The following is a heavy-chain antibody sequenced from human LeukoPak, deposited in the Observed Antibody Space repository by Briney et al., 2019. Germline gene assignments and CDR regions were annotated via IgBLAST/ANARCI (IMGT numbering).Heavy chain of an antibody. V-gene: IGHV4-59*01. CDR3: ARGWELLHWFDP. CDR1: GGSIRGDH. Sequence: SETLSLTCTVSGGSIRGDHWSWIRQPPGKGLEWIGNIFNSGSPKYSPSLKSRVTMSLDTSTNQFSLKLSSVTAADTAVYYCARGWELLHWFDPWGRGTRVTVSS. J-gene: IGHJ5*02. CDR2: IFNSGSP. D-gene: IGHD1-26*01.